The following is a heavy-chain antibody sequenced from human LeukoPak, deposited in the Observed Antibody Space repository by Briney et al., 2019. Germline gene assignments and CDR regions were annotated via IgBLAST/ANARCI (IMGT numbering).Heavy chain of an antibody. D-gene: IGHD4-23*01. CDR3: ARDPIDYGGTPKPSYFDY. CDR1: GGSISSSSYY. V-gene: IGHV4-39*07. J-gene: IGHJ4*02. Sequence: SETLSPTCTVSGGSISSSSYYWGRIRQPPGKGLEWIGNIYYSGSTYYNPSLKSRVTISVDTSKNQFSLKLSSVTAADTAVYYCARDPIDYGGTPKPSYFDYWGQETLVTVSS. CDR2: IYYSGST.